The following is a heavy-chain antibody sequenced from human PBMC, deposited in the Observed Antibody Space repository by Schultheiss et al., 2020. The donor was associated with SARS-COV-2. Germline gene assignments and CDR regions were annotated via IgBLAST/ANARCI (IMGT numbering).Heavy chain of an antibody. D-gene: IGHD6-13*01. CDR1: GYSISSGYY. Sequence: SQTLSLTCAVSGYSISSGYYWGWIRQPPGKGLEWIGSAYHNGNTYYNPSLRSRVTISVDTSKNHFSLKLTSVTAADTAVYYCASGIATAGPFDYWGQGTLVTVSS. CDR3: ASGIATAGPFDY. V-gene: IGHV4-38-2*01. J-gene: IGHJ4*02. CDR2: AYHNGNT.